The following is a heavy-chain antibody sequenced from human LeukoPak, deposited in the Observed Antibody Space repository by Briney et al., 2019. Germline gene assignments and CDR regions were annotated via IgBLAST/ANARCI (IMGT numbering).Heavy chain of an antibody. Sequence: GGSLRLSCAASGFTFNNYWMSWVRQAPGPGLEWVANIKQDGSEKYYVDSVKGRFTISGDDAKNSLYLQMNSLRAEDTAVYYCARGRVTNDYWGQGTLVTVSS. CDR3: ARGRVTNDY. V-gene: IGHV3-7*01. D-gene: IGHD4-17*01. J-gene: IGHJ4*02. CDR2: IKQDGSEK. CDR1: GFTFNNYW.